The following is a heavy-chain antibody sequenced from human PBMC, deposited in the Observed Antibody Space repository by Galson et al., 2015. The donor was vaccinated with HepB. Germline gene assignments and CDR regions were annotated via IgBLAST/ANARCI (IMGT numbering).Heavy chain of an antibody. V-gene: IGHV1-2*06. CDR3: ARDAAVSADY. J-gene: IGHJ4*02. CDR1: GYTFIGYY. Sequence: SVKVSCKASGYTFIGYYIQWVRQAPGQRLEWVGRVDPKTGATVYAQKFRGRVTTTRDTSITTAYLELTSLTSDDTAVYYCARDAAVSADYWGQGTLITVSS. D-gene: IGHD6-19*01. CDR2: VDPKTGAT.